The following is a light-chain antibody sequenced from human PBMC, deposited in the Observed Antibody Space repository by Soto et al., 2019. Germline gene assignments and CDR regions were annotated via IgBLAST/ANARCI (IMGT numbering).Light chain of an antibody. CDR3: SSYTSSSTLVV. J-gene: IGLJ2*01. CDR1: STYIGGYNY. V-gene: IGLV2-14*01. CDR2: EVS. Sequence: QSALTQPASVSGSPGQSITISCSGTSTYIGGYNYVCWYQQHPGKAPKLMIYEVSNRPSGVSNRFSGSKSGNTASLTISGLQAEDEADYYCSSYTSSSTLVVFGGGTKLTVL.